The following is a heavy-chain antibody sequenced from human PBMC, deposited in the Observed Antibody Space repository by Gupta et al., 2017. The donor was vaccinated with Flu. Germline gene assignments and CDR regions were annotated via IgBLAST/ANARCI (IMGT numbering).Heavy chain of an antibody. CDR1: GVNFSDDA. CDR3: ARKGGGHCSGGTCYSFDY. D-gene: IGHD2-15*01. J-gene: IGHJ4*02. CDR2: IIPVFGPT. V-gene: IGHV1-69*01. Sequence: QVQLVQSGAEVKKPGSSVKVSCQASGVNFSDDAINWVRRAPGQGLEWMGGIIPVFGPTKYAQKFQGRVTITADESTNTAYLELSSLRSEDTAVYYCARKGGGHCSGGTCYSFDYWGQGTLVTVSS.